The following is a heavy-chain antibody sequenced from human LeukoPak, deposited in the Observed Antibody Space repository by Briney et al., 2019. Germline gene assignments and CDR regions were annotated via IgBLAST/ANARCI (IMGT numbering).Heavy chain of an antibody. CDR1: GFTFSSHG. J-gene: IGHJ4*02. CDR2: ISGSGDNT. V-gene: IGHV3-23*01. CDR3: ARDERWIQFNY. Sequence: GGSLRLSCAASGFTFSSHGMSWVRQAPGKGLEWVSTISGSGDNTYYADSVKGRFTISRDNSKNTLYLHMNGLRVEDTAIHYCARDERWIQFNYWGQGTLVTVSS. D-gene: IGHD5-18*01.